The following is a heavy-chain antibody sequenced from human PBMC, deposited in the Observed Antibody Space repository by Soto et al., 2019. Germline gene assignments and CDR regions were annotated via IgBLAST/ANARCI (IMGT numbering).Heavy chain of an antibody. CDR1: GFTFSSYG. CDR2: ISYDGSNK. V-gene: IGHV3-30*18. Sequence: QVQLVESGGGVVQPGRSLRLSCAASGFTFSSYGMHWVRQAPGKGMEWVAVISYDGSNKYYADSVKGRFTISRENSKNTLYLQMNSLRAEDTAVYYCAKDSPRYSSSWHGVDYWGQGTLVTVSS. D-gene: IGHD6-13*01. CDR3: AKDSPRYSSSWHGVDY. J-gene: IGHJ4*02.